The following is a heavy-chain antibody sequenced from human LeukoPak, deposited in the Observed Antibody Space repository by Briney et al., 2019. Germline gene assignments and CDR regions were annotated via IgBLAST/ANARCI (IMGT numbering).Heavy chain of an antibody. D-gene: IGHD3-3*01. CDR1: GVTVSSNY. CDR3: ASPTPTTVITIPGDYYYGMDV. CDR2: IYSGGST. J-gene: IGHJ6*02. V-gene: IGHV3-53*01. Sequence: GGSLRLSCAASGVTVSSNYMSWVRQAPGKGLEWVSVIYSGGSTYYADSVKGRFTIPRDNSKNTLYLQMNSLRAEDTAVYYCASPTPTTVITIPGDYYYGMDVWGQGTTVTVSS.